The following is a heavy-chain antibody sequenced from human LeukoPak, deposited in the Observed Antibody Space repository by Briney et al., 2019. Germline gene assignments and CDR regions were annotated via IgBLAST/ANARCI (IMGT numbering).Heavy chain of an antibody. CDR3: ATDLYGSGSYYTSY. CDR2: FDPGDGET. D-gene: IGHD3-10*01. J-gene: IGHJ4*02. CDR1: GYTLTELS. V-gene: IGHV1-24*01. Sequence: ASVKVSCKVSGYTLTELSMHWVRQAPGKGLEWMGGFDPGDGETIYAQKFQGRVTMTEDTSTDTAYMGLSSLRSEDTAVYYCATDLYGSGSYYTSYWGQGTLVTVSS.